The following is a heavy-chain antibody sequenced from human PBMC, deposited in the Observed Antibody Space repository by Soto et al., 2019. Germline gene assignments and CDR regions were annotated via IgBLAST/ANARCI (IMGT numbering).Heavy chain of an antibody. Sequence: GGSLRLSCAASGFTFSSYGMHWVRQAPGKGLEWVAVISYDGSNKYYADSVKGRFTISRDNSKNTLYLQMNSLRAEDTAVYYCAKATEFDYWGQGTLVTVSS. CDR3: AKATEFDY. V-gene: IGHV3-30*18. CDR2: ISYDGSNK. D-gene: IGHD5-12*01. J-gene: IGHJ4*02. CDR1: GFTFSSYG.